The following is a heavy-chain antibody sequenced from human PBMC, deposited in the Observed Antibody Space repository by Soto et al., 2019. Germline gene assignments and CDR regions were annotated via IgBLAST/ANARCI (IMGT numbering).Heavy chain of an antibody. V-gene: IGHV4-59*01. J-gene: IGHJ5*02. CDR2: IYYTGLS. CDR3: AASPSAGYFDWLLNNWFDP. CDR1: GGSISSYY. Sequence: SETLCLTCTVSGGSISSYYLSWIRQPPGKGLEWIGYIYYTGLSNSNPSLKSRVTISVDTSKNQFSLNLNSVPAAATAVYYCAASPSAGYFDWLLNNWFDPWGQGTLVTVSS. D-gene: IGHD3-9*01.